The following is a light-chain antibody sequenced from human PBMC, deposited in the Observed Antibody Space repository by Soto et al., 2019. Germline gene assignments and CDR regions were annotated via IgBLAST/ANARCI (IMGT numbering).Light chain of an antibody. V-gene: IGLV3-21*04. CDR1: NIGSKR. J-gene: IGLJ1*01. CDR3: QVWDSSSGV. Sequence: SYELTQPPSVSVAPGKTARITCGGNNIGSKRVHWYQQKPGQAPVLVIYYDSDRPSGIPERFSGSNSGNTATLTISRVEAGDEADYYCQVWDSSSGVFGTGTKLTVL. CDR2: YDS.